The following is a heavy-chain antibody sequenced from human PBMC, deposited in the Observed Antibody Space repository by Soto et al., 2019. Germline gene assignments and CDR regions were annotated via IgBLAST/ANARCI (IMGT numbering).Heavy chain of an antibody. CDR1: GGSISSYS. Sequence: PSDTLSLTCTVSGGSISSYSWTWIRQPPGKGLEWIGYISYSGSTNYNPSLKSRVTISLDTSKNHFSLKLTSVTAADTAVYYCARVPALFGLVPLDYWGQGTLVTVSS. CDR2: ISYSGST. D-gene: IGHD3-3*01. V-gene: IGHV4-59*01. J-gene: IGHJ4*02. CDR3: ARVPALFGLVPLDY.